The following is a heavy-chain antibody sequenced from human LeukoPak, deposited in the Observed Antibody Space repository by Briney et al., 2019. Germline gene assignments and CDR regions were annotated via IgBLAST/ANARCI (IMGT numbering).Heavy chain of an antibody. J-gene: IGHJ3*02. CDR1: GFTFSHYG. CDR2: TWNGKNDK. Sequence: GGSLRLSCATSGFTFSHYGMHWVRQAPGKGLDWVAVTWNGKNDKYYADSVKGRFTISRDDSKNTMYLQMNSLRVEDTAVYYCAKEVYYFDTSGLYSFAFDIWGQGTMVTVPS. V-gene: IGHV3-33*06. CDR3: AKEVYYFDTSGLYSFAFDI. D-gene: IGHD3-22*01.